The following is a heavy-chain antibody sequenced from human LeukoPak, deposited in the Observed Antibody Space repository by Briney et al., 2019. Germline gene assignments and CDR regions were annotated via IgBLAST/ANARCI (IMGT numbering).Heavy chain of an antibody. CDR1: GFTFSSYA. CDR3: AKGPGYSYGYYFDY. D-gene: IGHD5-18*01. CDR2: ISGSGGST. J-gene: IGHJ4*02. Sequence: PGGSLRHSCAASGFTFSSYAMSWVRQAPGKGLEWVSTISGSGGSTYYADSVKGRFTISRDNSKNTLYLQMNSLRAEDTAVYYCAKGPGYSYGYYFDYWGQGTLVTVSS. V-gene: IGHV3-23*01.